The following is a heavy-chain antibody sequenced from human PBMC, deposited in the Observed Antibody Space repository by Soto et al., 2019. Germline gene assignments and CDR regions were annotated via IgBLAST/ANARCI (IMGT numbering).Heavy chain of an antibody. V-gene: IGHV3-66*01. D-gene: IGHD2-15*01. Sequence: PVWSLRLSCAASGFTVSSSYMTWVRHTPLKGLEWVSVIYTGGTTYYADSVKGRFTFSRDNSKNTLYLQMNNLRAEDTAVYYCAREFRDGSNTRLAFEPWGQGTLVTVSS. CDR1: GFTVSSSY. J-gene: IGHJ5*02. CDR2: IYTGGTT. CDR3: AREFRDGSNTRLAFEP.